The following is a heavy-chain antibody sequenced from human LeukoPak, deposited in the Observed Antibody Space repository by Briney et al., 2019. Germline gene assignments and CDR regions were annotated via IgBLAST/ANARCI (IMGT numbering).Heavy chain of an antibody. D-gene: IGHD2-15*01. V-gene: IGHV1-69*06. CDR3: ARLALGYCTGGICYGTDY. CDR1: GGTFSSYT. J-gene: IGHJ4*02. CDR2: IIPIFGTT. Sequence: GASVTVSCKASGGTFSSYTINWVRQAPGQGLEWMGGIIPIFGTTNYAQKFQGRVTITADKSTSTAYMELSSLRSEDTAVYYCARLALGYCTGGICYGTDYWGQGTLVTVSS.